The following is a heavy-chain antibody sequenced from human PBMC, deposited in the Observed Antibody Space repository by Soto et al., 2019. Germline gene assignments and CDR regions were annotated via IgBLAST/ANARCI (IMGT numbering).Heavy chain of an antibody. J-gene: IGHJ6*02. CDR3: ARDEIGSGPPYYGMDV. CDR1: GFTVSSNY. V-gene: IGHV3-66*01. CDR2: IYSGGST. Sequence: PGGSLRLSCAASGFTVSSNYMSWVRQAPGKGLEWVSVIYSGGSTYYADSVKGRFTISRDNSKNTLYLQMNSLRAEDTAVYYCARDEIGSGPPYYGMDVWGQGTTVTVSS. D-gene: IGHD3-10*01.